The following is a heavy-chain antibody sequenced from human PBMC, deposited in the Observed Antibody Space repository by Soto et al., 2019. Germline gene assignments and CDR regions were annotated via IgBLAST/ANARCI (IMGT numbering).Heavy chain of an antibody. J-gene: IGHJ3*02. CDR1: GYTFTGYY. CDR2: INPNSGGT. Sequence: ASVKVSCKASGYTFTGYYMHWVLQAPGQGLEWMGWINPNSGGTNYAQKFQGWVTMTRDTSISTAYMELSRLRSDDTAVYYCAREGSTTGTVMYAFDIWGQGTMVPVS. CDR3: AREGSTTGTVMYAFDI. D-gene: IGHD1-1*01. V-gene: IGHV1-2*04.